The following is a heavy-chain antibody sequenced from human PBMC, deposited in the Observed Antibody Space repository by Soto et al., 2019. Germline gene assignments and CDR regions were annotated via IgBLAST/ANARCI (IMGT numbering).Heavy chain of an antibody. CDR2: IDPSDSYT. J-gene: IGHJ2*01. V-gene: IGHV5-10-1*03. CDR1: GYSFTRYW. D-gene: IGHD6-13*01. CDR3: ARGHRIAAAGTGYFDL. Sequence: EVQLVQSGAEVKKPGESLRISCKGSGYSFTRYWISWVRQMPGKGLEWMGRIDPSDSYTNYSPSFQGHVTISADKSISTAYLQWSSLKASDTAMYYCARGHRIAAAGTGYFDLWGRGTLVTVSS.